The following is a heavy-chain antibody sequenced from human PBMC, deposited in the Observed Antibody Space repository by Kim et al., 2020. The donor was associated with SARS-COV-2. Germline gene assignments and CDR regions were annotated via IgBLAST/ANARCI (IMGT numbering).Heavy chain of an antibody. CDR2: IYYSGST. V-gene: IGHV4-39*01. Sequence: SETLSLTCTVSGGSISSSSYYWGWIRQPPGKGLEWIGSIYYSGSTYYNPSLKSRVTISVDTSKNQFSLKLSSVTAADTAVYYCASFLGYSSSVPNFDYWGQGTLVTVSS. J-gene: IGHJ4*02. CDR3: ASFLGYSSSVPNFDY. D-gene: IGHD6-6*01. CDR1: GGSISSSSYY.